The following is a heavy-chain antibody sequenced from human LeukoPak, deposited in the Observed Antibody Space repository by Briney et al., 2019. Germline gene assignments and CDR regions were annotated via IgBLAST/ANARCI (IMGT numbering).Heavy chain of an antibody. J-gene: IGHJ4*02. Sequence: SETLSLTCTVSGGSIRSSGYYWAWIRQPPGKGLEWVGSIFYTGSTYYNPSLKSRVTISADTSKNHFSLKMSSVTAADTAVYYCARPSGYSGYDYGYWGQGTLVSLSS. V-gene: IGHV4-39*02. D-gene: IGHD5-12*01. CDR1: GGSIRSSGYY. CDR2: IFYTGST. CDR3: ARPSGYSGYDYGY.